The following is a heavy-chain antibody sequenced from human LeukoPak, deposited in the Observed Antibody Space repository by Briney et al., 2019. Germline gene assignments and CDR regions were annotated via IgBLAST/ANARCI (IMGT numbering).Heavy chain of an antibody. CDR3: AVGGQLLFNWFDP. Sequence: ASVKVSCKASGGTFSSYTISWVRQAPGQGLEWMGRIIPILGIANYAQKFQGRVTITADKSTSTAYMALSSLRSEDTAVYYCAVGGQLLFNWFDPWGQGTLVTVSS. J-gene: IGHJ5*02. CDR1: GGTFSSYT. V-gene: IGHV1-69*02. D-gene: IGHD2-2*01. CDR2: IIPILGIA.